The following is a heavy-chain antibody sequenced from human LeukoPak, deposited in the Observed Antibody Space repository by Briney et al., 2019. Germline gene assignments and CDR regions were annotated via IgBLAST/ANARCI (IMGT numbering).Heavy chain of an antibody. CDR2: ISYDGSNK. J-gene: IGHJ2*01. D-gene: IGHD6-19*01. CDR3: AKGEQWLVTTYFDL. Sequence: PGRSLRLSCAASGFTFSSYGMHWVRQAPGKGLEWVAVISYDGSNKYYADSVKGRFTISRDNSKNTLYLQMNSLRAEDTAVYSCAKGEQWLVTTYFDLWGRGTLVTVSS. V-gene: IGHV3-30*18. CDR1: GFTFSSYG.